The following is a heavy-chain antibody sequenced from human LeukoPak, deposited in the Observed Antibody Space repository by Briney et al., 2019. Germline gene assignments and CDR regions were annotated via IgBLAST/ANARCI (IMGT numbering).Heavy chain of an antibody. CDR3: ARTTEGYSSGWYPDQPYYYYMDV. CDR1: GGSISSSSYY. J-gene: IGHJ6*03. D-gene: IGHD6-13*01. CDR2: IYYSGST. Sequence: KPSETLSLTCTVSGGSISSSSYYWGWIRQPPGKGLEWIGSIYYSGSTNYNPSLKSRVTISVDTSKDQFSLKLSSLTAADTAVYYCARTTEGYSSGWYPDQPYYYYMDVWGKGTTVTISS. V-gene: IGHV4-39*07.